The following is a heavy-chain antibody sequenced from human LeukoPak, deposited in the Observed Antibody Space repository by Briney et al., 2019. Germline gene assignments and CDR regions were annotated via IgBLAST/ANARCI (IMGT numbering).Heavy chain of an antibody. CDR2: INPNSGGT. Sequence: ASVKVSCKVSGYTFTGYYMHWVRQAPGQGLEWMGWINPNSGGTNYAQKFRGRVTMTRDTSISTAYMELSRLRSDDTAVYYCARDMSYDILTGYSRPGYFDPWGQGTLVTVSS. D-gene: IGHD3-9*01. CDR3: ARDMSYDILTGYSRPGYFDP. V-gene: IGHV1-2*02. J-gene: IGHJ5*02. CDR1: GYTFTGYY.